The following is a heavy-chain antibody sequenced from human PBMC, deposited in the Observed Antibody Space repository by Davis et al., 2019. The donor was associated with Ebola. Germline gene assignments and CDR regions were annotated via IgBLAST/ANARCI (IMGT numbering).Heavy chain of an antibody. CDR3: ATWARAYYYYGMDV. J-gene: IGHJ6*02. V-gene: IGHV3-7*01. CDR2: IKEDGSEK. D-gene: IGHD3-16*01. CDR1: GLTFSNYW. Sequence: LKISCAASGLTFSNYWMSWVRQAPGKGLEWVANIKEDGSEKYYVDSVKGRFTISRDNAKNSLYLEMNSLRAEDTAVYYCATWARAYYYYGMDVWGQGTTVTVSS.